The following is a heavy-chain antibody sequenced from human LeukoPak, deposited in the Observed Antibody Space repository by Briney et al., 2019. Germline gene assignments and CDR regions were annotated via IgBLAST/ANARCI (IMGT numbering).Heavy chain of an antibody. CDR2: ISGSGGST. Sequence: GGSLRLSCAASGFAFSDYALGWVRQAPGRGLEWVSAISGSGGSTYYADSVKGRFTISRDNSKNTLYLQMNSLRAEDTAVYYCAKGGDIVVVTQAFDIWGQGTMVTVSS. CDR3: AKGGDIVVVTQAFDI. V-gene: IGHV3-23*01. J-gene: IGHJ3*02. D-gene: IGHD2-2*01. CDR1: GFAFSDYA.